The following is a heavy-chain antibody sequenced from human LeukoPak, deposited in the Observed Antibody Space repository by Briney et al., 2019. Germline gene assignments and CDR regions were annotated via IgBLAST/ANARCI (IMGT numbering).Heavy chain of an antibody. D-gene: IGHD3-22*01. Sequence: PGGSLRLSCAASGFTFSSYWRHWVRQAQGKGLVWVSRIYSDATYYADSVKGRFTISRDNAKNTLYLQMNSLRAEDTAVYYCARESYDSSGYYYGGGFDYWGQGTLVTVSS. CDR3: ARESYDSSGYYYGGGFDY. CDR2: IYSDAT. V-gene: IGHV3-74*01. CDR1: GFTFSSYW. J-gene: IGHJ4*02.